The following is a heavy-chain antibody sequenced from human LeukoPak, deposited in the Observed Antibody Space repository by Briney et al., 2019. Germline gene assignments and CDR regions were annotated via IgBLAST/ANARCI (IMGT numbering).Heavy chain of an antibody. CDR2: ISSTSSYI. Sequence: GGSLRLSCAASGFTFSSYTMNWVRQAPGKGLEWVSSISSTSSYIYYADSVKGRFTISRDNAKNSLYLQMNSLRAEDTAVYFCARQQRQLWYDWGQGTLVTVSS. CDR3: ARQQRQLWYD. D-gene: IGHD5-18*01. V-gene: IGHV3-21*01. CDR1: GFTFSSYT. J-gene: IGHJ4*02.